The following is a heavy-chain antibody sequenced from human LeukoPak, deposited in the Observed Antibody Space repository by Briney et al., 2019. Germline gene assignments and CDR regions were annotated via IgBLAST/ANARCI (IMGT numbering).Heavy chain of an antibody. CDR3: ARSIAAQYYYYFMDV. V-gene: IGHV1-8*03. D-gene: IGHD6-6*01. CDR1: GYTFTSYD. Sequence: ASVKVSCKASGYTFTSYDINWVRQATGQGLEWMGWMNPNSGNTGYAQKFQGRVTITRNTSISTAYMELSSLRSDDTAVYYCARSIAAQYYYYFMDVWGKGTTVTVSS. J-gene: IGHJ6*03. CDR2: MNPNSGNT.